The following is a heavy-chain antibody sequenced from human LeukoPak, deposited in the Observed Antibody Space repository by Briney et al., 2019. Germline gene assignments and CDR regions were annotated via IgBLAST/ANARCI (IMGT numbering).Heavy chain of an antibody. J-gene: IGHJ4*02. Sequence: GASVQVSCQASGGTFSSNAISWVRQAPGQGLEWMGGIMPIFGTANYAQKFQGRVTITAVESLSTAYMELSSLRSEDTAVYYCARGWLAETTVVTPYNYWGQGTLVTVSS. D-gene: IGHD4-23*01. CDR2: IMPIFGTA. CDR1: GGTFSSNA. V-gene: IGHV1-69*13. CDR3: ARGWLAETTVVTPYNY.